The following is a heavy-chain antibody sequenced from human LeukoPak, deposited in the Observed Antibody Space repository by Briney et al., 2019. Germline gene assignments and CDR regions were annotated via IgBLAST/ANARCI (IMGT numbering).Heavy chain of an antibody. V-gene: IGHV4-59*08. CDR2: IYYRGST. D-gene: IGHD2-15*01. J-gene: IGHJ6*02. Sequence: SETLSLTCTVSGASISSYYWSWLRQPPGKGLEWIGYIYYRGSTYLNPSLKSRVTISLDTSKNQFSLKLSSVTAADTAVYYCARLRRDSSYFYAMDVWGQGTTVTVSS. CDR1: GASISSYY. CDR3: ARLRRDSSYFYAMDV.